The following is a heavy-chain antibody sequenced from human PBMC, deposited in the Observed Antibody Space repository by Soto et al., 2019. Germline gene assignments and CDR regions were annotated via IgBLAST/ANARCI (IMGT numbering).Heavy chain of an antibody. CDR1: GFTFSSYA. CDR2: ISVSGGST. D-gene: IGHD2-15*01. V-gene: IGHV3-23*01. CDR3: AKPGGGSCYSCYYYGMDV. Sequence: WGSLRLSCAASGFTFSSYAMSWVRQAPWKWLEWVSAISVSGGSTYYADSVKCRFTISRDNSKNTLYLQMNSLRAEDTAVYYCAKPGGGSCYSCYYYGMDVWGQGTTVTVSS. J-gene: IGHJ6*02.